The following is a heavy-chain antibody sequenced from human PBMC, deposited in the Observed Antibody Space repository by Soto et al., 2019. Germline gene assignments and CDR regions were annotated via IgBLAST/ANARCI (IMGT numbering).Heavy chain of an antibody. CDR3: ARHDRVRGKGWDY. J-gene: IGHJ4*02. CDR1: GGSISSSSYY. CDR2: IYYSGST. Sequence: SETLSLTCTVSGGSISSSSYYWGWIRQPPGKGLEWIGSIYYSGSTYYNPSLKSRVTISVDTSKNQFSLKLSSVTAADTAVYYCARHDRVRGKGWDYWGQGTPVTVSS. D-gene: IGHD3-10*01. V-gene: IGHV4-39*01.